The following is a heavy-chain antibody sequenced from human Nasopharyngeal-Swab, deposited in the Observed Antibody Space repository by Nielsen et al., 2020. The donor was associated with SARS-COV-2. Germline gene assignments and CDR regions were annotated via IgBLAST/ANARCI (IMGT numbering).Heavy chain of an antibody. CDR2: INAGNGNT. J-gene: IGHJ6*02. CDR1: GYTFTSYA. CDR3: ARDKYAYGMDV. D-gene: IGHD2-2*01. V-gene: IGHV1-3*01. Sequence: ASLKVSCKASGYTFTSYAMHWVRQAPGQRLEWMGWINAGNGNTKYSQKFQGRVTITRDTSASTAYMELSSLRSEDTAVYYCARDKYAYGMDVWGQGTTVTVSS.